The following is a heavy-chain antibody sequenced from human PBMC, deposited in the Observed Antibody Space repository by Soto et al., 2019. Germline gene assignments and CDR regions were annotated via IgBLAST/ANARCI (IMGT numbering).Heavy chain of an antibody. V-gene: IGHV3-33*01. J-gene: IGHJ4*02. CDR2: IRYDGSNI. Sequence: QVQLVESGGGVVQPGRSLRLSCVASGFTFSGYGMHWVRQAPGKGLEWVAIIRYDGSNIYYADSVRGRFAISRDNSKNTLFLQMDSLAAEDTAVYYCARDGVGATAFWGYLDYWGQGALFTVAS. D-gene: IGHD3-16*01. CDR3: ARDGVGATAFWGYLDY. CDR1: GFTFSGYG.